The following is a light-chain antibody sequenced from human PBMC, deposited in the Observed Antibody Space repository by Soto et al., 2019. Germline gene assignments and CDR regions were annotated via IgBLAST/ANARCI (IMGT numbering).Light chain of an antibody. CDR3: LHDHNYPWT. CDR1: QVIRND. V-gene: IGKV1-6*01. CDR2: GAS. J-gene: IGKJ1*01. Sequence: AIQMTQSPSSLSASVGDRVTITCRASQVIRNDLGWYQQKPGKAPKLLIYGASNLQSGVPSRFSGSGSGTDLTLTIPSLQPEDFASYYCLHDHNYPWTFGQGTKVDIK.